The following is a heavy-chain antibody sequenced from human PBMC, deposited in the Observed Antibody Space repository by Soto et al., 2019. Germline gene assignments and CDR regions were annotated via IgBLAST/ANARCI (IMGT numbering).Heavy chain of an antibody. J-gene: IGHJ2*01. Sequence: KRLEWVSYISRSSSTIYYADSVKGRFTISRDNAKNSLYMQMNSMRDEDTAVYYCASFFFQAEDGIRDTVPVSAFLLNRSSDL. CDR2: ISRSSSTI. V-gene: IGHV3-48*02. CDR3: ASFFFQAEDGIRDTVPVSAFLLNRSSDL. D-gene: IGHD2-15*01.